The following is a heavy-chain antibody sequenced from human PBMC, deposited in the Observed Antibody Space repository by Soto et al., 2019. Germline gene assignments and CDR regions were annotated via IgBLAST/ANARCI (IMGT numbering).Heavy chain of an antibody. V-gene: IGHV1-3*01. Sequence: GASVKVSCKASGYTLTSYAMHWVRQAPGQRLEWMGWINAGNGNTKYSQKFQGRVTITRDTSASTAYMELSSLRSEDTAVYYCARLSPNIVASYFDYWGQGTLVTVSS. CDR1: GYTLTSYA. CDR3: ARLSPNIVASYFDY. D-gene: IGHD5-12*01. J-gene: IGHJ4*02. CDR2: INAGNGNT.